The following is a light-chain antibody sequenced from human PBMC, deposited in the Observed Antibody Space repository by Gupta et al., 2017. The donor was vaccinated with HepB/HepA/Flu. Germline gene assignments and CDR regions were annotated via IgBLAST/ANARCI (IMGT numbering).Light chain of an antibody. J-gene: IGLJ2*01. CDR3: GKWDSSLLIGI. CDR2: DND. Sequence: QSVLTQPPSVSAAPGQTVTISCSGTMFNIGNNFVSWYQQLPGTAPKLLIYDNDKRPSGIPDRFSGSKSGMSATLDINGLQTGDEADDDCGKWDSSLLIGILGGGTKLTVL. V-gene: IGLV1-51*01. CDR1: MFNIGNNF.